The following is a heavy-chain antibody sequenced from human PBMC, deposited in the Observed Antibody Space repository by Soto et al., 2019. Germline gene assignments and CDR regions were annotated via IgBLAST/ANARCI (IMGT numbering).Heavy chain of an antibody. D-gene: IGHD2-21*01. CDR2: IHPSDYDT. CDR1: GYTFANFW. V-gene: IGHV5-51*01. Sequence: PGESLKISCETSGYTFANFWIGWVRQLPGKGLEWMGVIHPSDYDTRYSPSFRGQVTISADRSTKTAYLQWSSLKASDTAMYFCARHVDCVGGPCSLDYWGQGALVTVSS. CDR3: ARHVDCVGGPCSLDY. J-gene: IGHJ4*02.